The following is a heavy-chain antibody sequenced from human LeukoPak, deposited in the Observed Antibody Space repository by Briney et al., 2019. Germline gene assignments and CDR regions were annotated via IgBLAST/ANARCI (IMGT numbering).Heavy chain of an antibody. Sequence: SETLSLTCTVSGGSSTHYYYSWVRQPAGKGLEWIGRISTSGSTNYNPSLRSRVTISVDKSKNLFSLKLSSVTAADTAVYYCAGGSSRDYYYMDVWGKGTTVTVSS. V-gene: IGHV4-4*07. CDR2: ISTSGST. CDR3: AGGSSRDYYYMDV. J-gene: IGHJ6*03. CDR1: GGSSTHYY.